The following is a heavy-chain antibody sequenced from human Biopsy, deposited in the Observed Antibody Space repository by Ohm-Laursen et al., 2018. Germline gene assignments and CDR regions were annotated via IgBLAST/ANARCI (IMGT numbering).Heavy chain of an antibody. Sequence: SETLSLTCNVSGGDINNYYWSWIRQPAGKGLEWIGRIYPGGSTNYNPSLKSRVTMSADTSKKQLSLRQRSITAADTAMYYCASVVLGPTNDAFDLWGQGTMVVVSS. CDR1: GGDINNYY. CDR2: IYPGGST. D-gene: IGHD3-22*01. V-gene: IGHV4-4*07. J-gene: IGHJ3*01. CDR3: ASVVLGPTNDAFDL.